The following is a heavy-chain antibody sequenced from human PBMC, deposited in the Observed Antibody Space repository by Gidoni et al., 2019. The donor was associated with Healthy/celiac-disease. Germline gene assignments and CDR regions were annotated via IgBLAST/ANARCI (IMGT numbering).Heavy chain of an antibody. CDR2: IIPIFGTA. Sequence: QVQLVQSGAEVKKPGSSVKVSCKASGGTFSRYAISWVRQAPGQGLEWMGGIIPIFGTANYAQKIQGRVTITADESTSTAYMELSSLRSEDTAVYYCATKNWNYEGYYYGMDVWGQGTTVTVSS. CDR3: ATKNWNYEGYYYGMDV. CDR1: GGTFSRYA. J-gene: IGHJ6*02. V-gene: IGHV1-69*01. D-gene: IGHD1-7*01.